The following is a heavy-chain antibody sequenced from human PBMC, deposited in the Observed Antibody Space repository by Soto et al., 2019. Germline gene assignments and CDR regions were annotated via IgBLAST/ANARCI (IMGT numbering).Heavy chain of an antibody. V-gene: IGHV4-39*07. J-gene: IGHJ6*02. CDR2: IYYSGST. Sequence: SETLSLTCTVSGGSISSSSYYWGWIRQPPGKGLEWIGSIYYSGSTYYNPSLKSRVTISVDKSKNQFSLKLSSVTAADTAVYYCARDRRCYDILTGYLGDGHCALYYYYYGMDVWGQGTTVTVSS. CDR1: GGSISSSSYY. D-gene: IGHD3-9*01. CDR3: ARDRRCYDILTGYLGDGHCALYYYYYGMDV.